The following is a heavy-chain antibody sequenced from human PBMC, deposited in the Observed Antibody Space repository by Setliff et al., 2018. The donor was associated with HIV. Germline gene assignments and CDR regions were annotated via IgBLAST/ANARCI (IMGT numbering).Heavy chain of an antibody. CDR3: ATGMFRGVINAFDI. Sequence: GGSLRLSCAASGFTVSSNYMSWVRQAPGKGLEWVSVIYSGGSTYYADSVKDRFTISRDNSKNTLYLQMNSLRAEDTAVYYCATGMFRGVINAFDIWGQGTMVTVSS. V-gene: IGHV3-66*02. J-gene: IGHJ3*02. CDR2: IYSGGST. D-gene: IGHD3-10*01. CDR1: GFTVSSNY.